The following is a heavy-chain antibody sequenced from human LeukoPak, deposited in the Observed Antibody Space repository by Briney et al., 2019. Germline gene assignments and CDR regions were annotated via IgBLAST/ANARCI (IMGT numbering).Heavy chain of an antibody. CDR3: AREGIVVVPAAIVRHNWFDP. J-gene: IGHJ5*02. CDR2: IKQDGSEK. Sequence: GGSLRLSCAASGFTFSSYWMSWVRQAPGKGLEWVANIKQDGSEKYYVDSVQGRFTISRDNAKNSLYLQMNSLRAEDTAVYYCAREGIVVVPAAIVRHNWFDPWGQGTLVTVSS. CDR1: GFTFSSYW. D-gene: IGHD2-2*02. V-gene: IGHV3-7*01.